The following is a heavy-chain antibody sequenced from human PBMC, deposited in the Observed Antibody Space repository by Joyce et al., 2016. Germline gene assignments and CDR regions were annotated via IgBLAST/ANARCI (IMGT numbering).Heavy chain of an antibody. D-gene: IGHD1-1*01. V-gene: IGHV3-30*03. J-gene: IGHJ4*02. CDR3: ATGTTVTPDY. CDR1: GFPFSGYG. Sequence: QVQLVESGGGVVQPGRSLRLSCAASGFPFSGYGMHWVRQTPGKGLEWVAVISYEGSKTQYADSVKGRLTISRDNSRNTLYLQINSLRVEDTAVYYCATGTTVTPDYWGQGTLVTVSS. CDR2: ISYEGSKT.